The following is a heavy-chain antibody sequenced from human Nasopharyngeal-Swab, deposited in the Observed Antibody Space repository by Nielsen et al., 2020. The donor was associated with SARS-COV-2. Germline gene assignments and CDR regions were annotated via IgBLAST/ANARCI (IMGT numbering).Heavy chain of an antibody. D-gene: IGHD6-13*01. CDR3: ARDIAAAGEAYYYYGMDV. V-gene: IGHV4-61*02. Sequence: SETLSLTCTVSGGSISSGGYYWSWIRQPAGKGLEWIGRIYTSGSTNYNPSLKSRVTMSVDTSKNQFSLKLSSVTAADTAVYYCARDIAAAGEAYYYYGMDVWGQGTTVTVSS. CDR2: IYTSGST. CDR1: GGSISSGGYY. J-gene: IGHJ6*02.